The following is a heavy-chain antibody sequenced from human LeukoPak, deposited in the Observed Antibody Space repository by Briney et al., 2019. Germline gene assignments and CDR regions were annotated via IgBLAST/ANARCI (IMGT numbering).Heavy chain of an antibody. Sequence: SVKVSCKASGGTFSSHAISWVRQAPGQGLEWMGRIIPILGIANYAQKFQGRVTITADKSTSTAYMELSSLRSEDTAVYYCARVPDQYYYDSSGLDYWGQGTLVTVSS. J-gene: IGHJ4*02. CDR3: ARVPDQYYYDSSGLDY. CDR1: GGTFSSHA. D-gene: IGHD3-22*01. V-gene: IGHV1-69*04. CDR2: IIPILGIA.